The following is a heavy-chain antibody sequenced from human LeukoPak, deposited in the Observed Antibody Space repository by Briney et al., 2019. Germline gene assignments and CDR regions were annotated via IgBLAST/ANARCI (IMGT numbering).Heavy chain of an antibody. D-gene: IGHD6-13*01. CDR1: GFTFSSYS. J-gene: IGHJ4*02. Sequence: PGGSLRLSCAASGFTFSSYSMNWVRQAPGKGLEWVSAISGSGGSTYYADSVKGRFTISRDNSKNTLYLQMNSLRAEDTAVYYCAKQGGSSWYKYYFDYWGQGTLVTVSS. V-gene: IGHV3-23*01. CDR2: ISGSGGST. CDR3: AKQGGSSWYKYYFDY.